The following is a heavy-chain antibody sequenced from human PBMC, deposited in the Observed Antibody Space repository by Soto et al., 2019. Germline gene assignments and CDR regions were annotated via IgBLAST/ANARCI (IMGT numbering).Heavy chain of an antibody. CDR2: ISYDGSNK. D-gene: IGHD2-8*01. V-gene: IGHV3-30*03. J-gene: IGHJ4*02. Sequence: GGSLRLSCAASGFTFSSYGMHWVRQAPGKGLEWVAVISYDGSNKYYADSVKGRFTISRDNSKNTLYLQMNSLRAEDTAVYYCARYCTNGVCYTTREINYFDYWGQGTLVTVSS. CDR1: GFTFSSYG. CDR3: ARYCTNGVCYTTREINYFDY.